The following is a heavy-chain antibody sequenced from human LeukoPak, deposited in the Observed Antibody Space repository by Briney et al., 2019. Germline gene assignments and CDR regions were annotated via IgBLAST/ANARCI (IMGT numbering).Heavy chain of an antibody. Sequence: SETLSLTCTVSGGSISSSTYSWGWIRQPQGKGLEWIGSIYYSGSTYYNPSLKSRVTISVDTSKNQFSLKLSIVTAADTAVYYCVRQVRSLFGEFDPWGQGILVTVSS. CDR1: GGSISSSTYS. CDR2: IYYSGST. V-gene: IGHV4-39*01. CDR3: VRQVRSLFGEFDP. D-gene: IGHD3-10*02. J-gene: IGHJ5*02.